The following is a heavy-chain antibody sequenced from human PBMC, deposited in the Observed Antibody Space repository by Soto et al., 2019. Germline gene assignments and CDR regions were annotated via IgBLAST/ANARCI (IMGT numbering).Heavy chain of an antibody. V-gene: IGHV3-30*18. D-gene: IGHD6-19*01. CDR2: ISYDGSNK. CDR1: GFTFSSYG. Sequence: QVQLVESGGGVVQPGRSLRLSCAASGFTFSSYGMHWVRQAPGKGLEWVAVISYDGSNKYYADSVKGRFTISRDNSKKTLYLQMNSLRAEDTAVYYCAKGHPWWVVAGMGPRADACDIWGQGTMVTVSS. J-gene: IGHJ3*02. CDR3: AKGHPWWVVAGMGPRADACDI.